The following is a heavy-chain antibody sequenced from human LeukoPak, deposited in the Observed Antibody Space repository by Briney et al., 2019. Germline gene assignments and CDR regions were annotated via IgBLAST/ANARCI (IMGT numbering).Heavy chain of an antibody. CDR1: GFTFSSYS. CDR3: AREGNGFDY. D-gene: IGHD4-23*01. CDR2: ISSSSSTI. V-gene: IGHV3-48*01. J-gene: IGHJ4*02. Sequence: GGSLGLSCAASGFTFSSYSMNWVRQAPGKGLEWVSYISSSSSTIYYADSVKGRFTISRDNAKNSLYLQMNSLRAEDTAVYYCAREGNGFDYWGQGTLVTVSS.